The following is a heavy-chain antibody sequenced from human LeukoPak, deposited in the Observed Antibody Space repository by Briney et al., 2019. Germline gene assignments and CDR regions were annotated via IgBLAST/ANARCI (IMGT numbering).Heavy chain of an antibody. J-gene: IGHJ4*02. V-gene: IGHV1-18*01. CDR2: ISAYNGNT. CDR3: AGDSLYGVVDY. D-gene: IGHD4-17*01. CDR1: GYTFTSYG. Sequence: ASVKVSCKASGYTFTSYGISWVRQAPGQGLEWMGWISAYNGNTNYAQKLQGRVTMTRDTSTSTVYMYLSSLRSEDTAVYYCAGDSLYGVVDYWGQGTLVTVSS.